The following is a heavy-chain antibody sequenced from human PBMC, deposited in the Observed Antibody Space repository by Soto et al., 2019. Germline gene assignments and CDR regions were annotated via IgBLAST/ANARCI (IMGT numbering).Heavy chain of an antibody. V-gene: IGHV1-69*01. Sequence: QVQLVQSGAEVKKPASSVKVSCKASGGTFNNYPITWVRQAPGEGLEWMGGSIPIFGTANYAQNFQGRVTISVDESTSTAYMELSSLRSEATDLYYCARGRGYSGDDHYYYFDMDVWGQGTTVTVSS. J-gene: IGHJ6*02. D-gene: IGHD5-12*01. CDR1: GGTFNNYP. CDR2: SIPIFGTA. CDR3: ARGRGYSGDDHYYYFDMDV.